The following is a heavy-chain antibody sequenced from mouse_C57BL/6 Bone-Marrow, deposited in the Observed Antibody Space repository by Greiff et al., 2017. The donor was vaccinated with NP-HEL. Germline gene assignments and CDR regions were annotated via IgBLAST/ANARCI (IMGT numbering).Heavy chain of an antibody. J-gene: IGHJ3*01. D-gene: IGHD1-1*01. CDR2: ISAGGSYT. CDR3: ARYYGSSYNGFAY. Sequence: EVMLVEPGGGLVKPGGSLKLSCAASGYTFSSYAMPWVRQTPEQRLEWVGTISAGGSYTYYPHNVKGRSTISRDNAKNNLYLQMSHLKSEDTAMYYCARYYGSSYNGFAYWGQGTLVTVSA. V-gene: IGHV5-4*03. CDR1: GYTFSSYA.